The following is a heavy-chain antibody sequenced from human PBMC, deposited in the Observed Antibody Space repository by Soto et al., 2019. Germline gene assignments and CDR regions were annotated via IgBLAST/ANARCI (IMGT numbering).Heavy chain of an antibody. J-gene: IGHJ4*02. V-gene: IGHV2-5*02. D-gene: IGHD2-8*02. Sequence: QITLKESGPTLVKPTQTLTLTCTFSGFSFTTDGMGVGWIRQPPGKALEWLALIYWDDDKRYSPSLKSRLTTTKAAATTQVLLTFTTMDPADTATSSCAPLYCAASCTRYYFDYWGQGTLLTVSS. CDR2: IYWDDDK. CDR3: APLYCAASCTRYYFDY. CDR1: GFSFTTDGMG.